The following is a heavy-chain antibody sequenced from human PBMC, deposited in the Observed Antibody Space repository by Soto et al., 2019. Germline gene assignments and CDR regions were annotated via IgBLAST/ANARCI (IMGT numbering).Heavy chain of an antibody. V-gene: IGHV3-53*01. CDR1: RFIVSDNY. D-gene: IGHD4-17*01. Sequence: GGSLGLSCAASRFIVSDNYFSLVRQAPGKGLEWVSVIYSGDTTNYAESVRGRFTINRDDSKNSVFLQMNSLRAEDTAIYYCARRLYGGFGMYYFDYWGQGTPVTVSS. CDR2: IYSGDTT. CDR3: ARRLYGGFGMYYFDY. J-gene: IGHJ4*02.